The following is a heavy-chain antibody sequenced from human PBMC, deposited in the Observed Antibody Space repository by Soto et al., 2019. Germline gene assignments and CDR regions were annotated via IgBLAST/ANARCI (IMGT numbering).Heavy chain of an antibody. Sequence: ESGGGVVQPGRSLRLSCAASGFTFNSYGMHWVRQAQGKGLEWVAVISYDGSKKYYADSVKGRFTISRDNSKNTLYLQMNSLSAEDTAVYYFAKARGDYDSTGYPYYFDYWGQGTLVTVSS. CDR3: AKARGDYDSTGYPYYFDY. D-gene: IGHD3-22*01. CDR2: ISYDGSKK. CDR1: GFTFNSYG. V-gene: IGHV3-30*18. J-gene: IGHJ4*02.